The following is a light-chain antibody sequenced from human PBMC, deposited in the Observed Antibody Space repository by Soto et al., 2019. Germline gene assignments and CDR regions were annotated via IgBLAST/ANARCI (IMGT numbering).Light chain of an antibody. CDR3: SSYTSSSTV. CDR1: SSDVGGYNY. CDR2: EVS. V-gene: IGLV2-14*01. Sequence: QSALTQPASVSGSPGQSITISCTGTSSDVGGYNYVSWYQQHPGKAPKLMIYEVSNRPSGVSNRFSGSKSGNTASLTISGXXXXXXXXXXCSSYTSSSTVFGGGTKLTV. J-gene: IGLJ3*02.